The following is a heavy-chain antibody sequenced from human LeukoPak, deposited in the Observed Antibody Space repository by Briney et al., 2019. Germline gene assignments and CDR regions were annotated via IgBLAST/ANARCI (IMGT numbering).Heavy chain of an antibody. Sequence: GGSLRLSCAASGFTFSSCSMNWVRQAPGKGLEWVSYISGSSTTIYYADSVKGRFTISRDNAKNSLYLQMDSLRDEDTAVYYCARSQYNWNYVGYWGQGTLVTVSS. J-gene: IGHJ4*02. D-gene: IGHD1-20*01. CDR2: ISGSSTTI. V-gene: IGHV3-48*02. CDR1: GFTFSSCS. CDR3: ARSQYNWNYVGY.